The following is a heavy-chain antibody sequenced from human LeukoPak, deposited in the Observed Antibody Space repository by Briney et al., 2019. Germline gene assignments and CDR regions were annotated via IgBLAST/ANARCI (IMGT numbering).Heavy chain of an antibody. CDR3: ARDHGNDFWSGYYYFDY. D-gene: IGHD3-3*01. J-gene: IGHJ4*02. CDR1: GGSISSYY. Sequence: SETLSLTCTVSGGSISSYYWSWIWQPAGKGLEWIGRIYTSGSTNYNPSLKSRVTMSVDTSKNQFSLKLSSVTAADTAVYYCARDHGNDFWSGYYYFDYWGQGTLVTVSS. CDR2: IYTSGST. V-gene: IGHV4-4*07.